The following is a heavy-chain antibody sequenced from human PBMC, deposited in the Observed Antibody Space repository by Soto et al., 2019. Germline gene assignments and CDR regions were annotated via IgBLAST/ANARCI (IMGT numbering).Heavy chain of an antibody. V-gene: IGHV4-31*03. CDR3: ARDADYGGSRGGMDV. J-gene: IGHJ6*02. CDR1: GGSVNNADYF. CDR2: IYYSGST. D-gene: IGHD4-17*01. Sequence: QVRLAESGPGLVKPSETLSLICSVSGGSVNNADYFWSWIRHHPENGLEWIGYIYYSGSTRYNPSFKTRADLSIDTSKNPFSLRLNSVTVADTAVYFCARDADYGGSRGGMDVWGRGTTVTVSS.